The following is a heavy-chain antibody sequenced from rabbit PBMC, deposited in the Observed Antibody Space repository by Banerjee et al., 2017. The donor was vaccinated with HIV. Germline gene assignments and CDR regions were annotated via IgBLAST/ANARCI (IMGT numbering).Heavy chain of an antibody. CDR2: IYAGSGTT. CDR1: GFTFSRYH. D-gene: IGHD1-1*01. V-gene: IGHV1S7*01. CDR3: ARDAYASSTGYYGGYFNL. Sequence: QLKETGGGLVQPGGSLTLTCTASGFTFSRYHMGWVRQAPGKGLEWIGDIYAGSGTTDYANWVNGRFTISSDNAQNTVDLQMNSLTAADTATYFCARDAYASSTGYYGGYFNLRGPGTLVTVS. J-gene: IGHJ4*01.